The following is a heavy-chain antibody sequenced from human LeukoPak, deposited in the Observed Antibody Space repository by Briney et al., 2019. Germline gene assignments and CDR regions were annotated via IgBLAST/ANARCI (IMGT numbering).Heavy chain of an antibody. V-gene: IGHV1-46*01. CDR3: ARDPEYSSNLDY. J-gene: IGHJ4*02. CDR1: GYTFTNYY. D-gene: IGHD6-13*01. CDR2: INPSGGRT. Sequence: GASVKVSCKASGYTFTNYYMHWVRQAPGQGLEWMGVINPSGGRTSHAQKFQGRVTMTRGTSTSTVYMELSSLRSEDTAVYYCARDPEYSSNLDYWGQGTLVTVSS.